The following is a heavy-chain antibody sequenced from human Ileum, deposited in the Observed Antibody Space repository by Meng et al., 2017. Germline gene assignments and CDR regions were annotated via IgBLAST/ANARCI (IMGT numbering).Heavy chain of an antibody. CDR1: GGSISNSY. V-gene: IGHV4-59*01. CDR3: ARGANTFDY. CDR2: IYYTGST. J-gene: IGHJ4*02. Sequence: QVQLQESGPGLVKPSKTLSLTCPVSGGSISNSYWSWIRQTPGKGLEWIGYIYYTGSTNYNTSLRSRVTMSVDTSKNQFSLKLNSMTAADTAVYYCARGANTFDYWGQGTLVTVSS.